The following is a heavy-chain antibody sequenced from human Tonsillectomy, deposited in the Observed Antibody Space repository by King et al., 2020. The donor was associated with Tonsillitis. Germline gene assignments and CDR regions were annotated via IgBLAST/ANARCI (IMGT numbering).Heavy chain of an antibody. J-gene: IGHJ3*02. CDR2: INTSGGST. V-gene: IGHV1-46*03. CDR3: ARSRPGVPAYGVVPAQRGYSGYDAAFDI. D-gene: IGHD5-12*01. Sequence: VQLVQSGAEVKKPGASVKVSCKASGYTFTSYYMHWVRQTPGQGLEWMGIINTSGGSTSYAQKFQGRVTMTRDTSTSTVYMGLSSLRSEDTAVDYCARSRPGVPAYGVVPAQRGYSGYDAAFDIWGQGTMVTVSS. CDR1: GYTFTSYY.